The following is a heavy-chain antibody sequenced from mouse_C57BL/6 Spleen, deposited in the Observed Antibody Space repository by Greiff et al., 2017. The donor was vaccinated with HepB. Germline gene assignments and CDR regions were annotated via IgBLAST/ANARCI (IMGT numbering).Heavy chain of an antibody. CDR3: ARGYYGSSWSDY. Sequence: VQLQQSGAELVKPGASVKLSCKASGYTFTSYWMQWVKQRPGQGLEWIGEIDPSDSYTNYNQKFKGKATLTVDTSSSTAYMQLSSLTSEDSAVYYCARGYYGSSWSDYWGQGTTLTVSS. J-gene: IGHJ2*01. V-gene: IGHV1-50*01. D-gene: IGHD1-1*01. CDR1: GYTFTSYW. CDR2: IDPSDSYT.